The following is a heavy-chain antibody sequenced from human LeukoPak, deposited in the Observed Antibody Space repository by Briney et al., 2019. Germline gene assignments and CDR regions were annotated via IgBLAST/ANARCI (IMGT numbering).Heavy chain of an antibody. CDR3: ARDPAGYCSSTSCSYQFDY. V-gene: IGHV3-30-3*01. CDR1: GFTFSSFA. D-gene: IGHD2-2*01. CDR2: ISYDGSNK. J-gene: IGHJ4*02. Sequence: GGSLRLSCAASGFTFSSFAMHWVRQAPGKGLEWVAVISYDGSNKYYTDSVKGRFTISRDNSKNTLYLQMNSLRAEDTAVYYCARDPAGYCSSTSCSYQFDYWGQGTLVTVSS.